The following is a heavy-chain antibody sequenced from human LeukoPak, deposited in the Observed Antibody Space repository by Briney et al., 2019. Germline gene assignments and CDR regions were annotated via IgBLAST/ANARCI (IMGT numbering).Heavy chain of an antibody. V-gene: IGHV3-7*01. CDR2: IKQDGSEK. D-gene: IGHD3-16*01. Sequence: GGSLRLSCAGSGFTFSNAWMNWVRQAPGKGLEWVASIKQDGSEKYYVDSVKGRFTISRDNAKNSPYLQMNSLRAEDTAVYYCARGNSYAMGAWGQGTLVTVSS. J-gene: IGHJ5*02. CDR3: ARGNSYAMGA. CDR1: GFTFSNAW.